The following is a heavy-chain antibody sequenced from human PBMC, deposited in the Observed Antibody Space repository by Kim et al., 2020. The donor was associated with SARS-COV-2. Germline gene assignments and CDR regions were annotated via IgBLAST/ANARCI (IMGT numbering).Heavy chain of an antibody. J-gene: IGHJ4*02. CDR2: INPSGGST. CDR1: GYTFTSYY. CDR3: ARVGGYCSSTSCYSFDY. V-gene: IGHV1-46*01. D-gene: IGHD2-2*01. Sequence: ASVKVSCKASGYTFTSYYMHWVRQAPGQGLEWMGIINPSGGSTSYAQKFQGRVTMTRDTSTSTVYMELSSLRSEDTAVYYCARVGGYCSSTSCYSFDYWGQGTLVTVSS.